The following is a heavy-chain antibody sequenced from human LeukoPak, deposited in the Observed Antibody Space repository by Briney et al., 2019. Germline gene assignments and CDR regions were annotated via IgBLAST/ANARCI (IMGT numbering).Heavy chain of an antibody. CDR3: ARDLSGVAGYTYGRGIDY. Sequence: GGSLRLSCAASGFTFSSYGMSWVRQAPGKGLEWVSAISGSGGSAYYADSVKGRFTISRDNAKTSLYLQMNSLRAEDTAVYYCARDLSGVAGYTYGRGIDYWGQGTLVTVSS. V-gene: IGHV3-23*01. D-gene: IGHD5-18*01. CDR2: ISGSGGSA. J-gene: IGHJ4*02. CDR1: GFTFSSYG.